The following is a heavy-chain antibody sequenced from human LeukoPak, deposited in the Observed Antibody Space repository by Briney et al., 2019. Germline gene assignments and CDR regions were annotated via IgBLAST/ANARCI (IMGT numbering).Heavy chain of an antibody. V-gene: IGHV1-46*01. CDR1: GYTFTSYY. CDR2: INPSGGST. Sequence: ASVKVSCKASGYTFTSYYMHWVRQAPGQGLEWMGIINPSGGSTSCAQKFQGRVTMTRDMSTSTVYMELSSLRSEDTAVYYCAREAAAIARSGYYFDYWGQGTLVTVSS. CDR3: AREAAAIARSGYYFDY. J-gene: IGHJ4*02. D-gene: IGHD2-2*01.